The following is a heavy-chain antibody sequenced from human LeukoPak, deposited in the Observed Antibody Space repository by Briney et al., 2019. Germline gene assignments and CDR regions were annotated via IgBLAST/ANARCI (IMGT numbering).Heavy chain of an antibody. Sequence: PGGSLRLSCAASGFTFSNAWMSWVRQAPGKGLEWVGRIKSKTDGGTTDYAAPVKGRFTISRDDSKNTLYLQMNSLKTEDTAVYYCIRAYYYDSSGYFFDYRPHYFDYWGQGTLVTVSS. V-gene: IGHV3-15*01. D-gene: IGHD3-22*01. CDR3: IRAYYYDSSGYFFDYRPHYFDY. CDR1: GFTFSNAW. CDR2: IKSKTDGGTT. J-gene: IGHJ4*02.